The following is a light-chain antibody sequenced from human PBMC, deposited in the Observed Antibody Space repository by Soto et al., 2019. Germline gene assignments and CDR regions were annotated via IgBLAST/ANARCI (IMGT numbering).Light chain of an antibody. CDR2: GAY. Sequence: EIVLTQSPGTLSLSPGERATLSCRASQSVSSSYLAWYQQKPGQAPRLLIYGAYSRATGIPDRFSGSGSGTDFTLTLSILEPEDFAVYYCQQYGSSPPMYTFGQGTKLEIK. J-gene: IGKJ2*01. CDR1: QSVSSSY. V-gene: IGKV3-20*01. CDR3: QQYGSSPPMYT.